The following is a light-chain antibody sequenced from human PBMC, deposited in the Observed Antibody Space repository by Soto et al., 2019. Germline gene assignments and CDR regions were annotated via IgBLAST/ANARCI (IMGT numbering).Light chain of an antibody. J-gene: IGLJ2*01. Sequence: QSALTQPRSVSGSPGQSVTISCTGTSSDVGGYKYVSWYQQHPGKAPKLMIYDVNKRPSGVPDRFSGSKSGNTASLTISGLQAEDEADYYCRSYAGSYTLVFGGGTKVTVL. CDR2: DVN. V-gene: IGLV2-11*01. CDR3: RSYAGSYTLV. CDR1: SSDVGGYKY.